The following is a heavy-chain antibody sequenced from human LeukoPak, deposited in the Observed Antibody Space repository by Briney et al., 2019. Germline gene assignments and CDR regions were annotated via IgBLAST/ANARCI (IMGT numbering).Heavy chain of an antibody. D-gene: IGHD6-6*01. CDR1: GFTFSNAW. CDR2: IKSKTDGGTT. V-gene: IGHV3-15*01. Sequence: PGGSLRLSCAASGFTFSNAWMSWVRQAPGKGLEWVGRIKSKTDGGTTDYAAPVKGRFTISRDDSKNTLYLQMNSLKTEDTAVYYCTTDLWCWWDSSSCAFDIWGQGTMVTVSS. CDR3: TTDLWCWWDSSSCAFDI. J-gene: IGHJ3*02.